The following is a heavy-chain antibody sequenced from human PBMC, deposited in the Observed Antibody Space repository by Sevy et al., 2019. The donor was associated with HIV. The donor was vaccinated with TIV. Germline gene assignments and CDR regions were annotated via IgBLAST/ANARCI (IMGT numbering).Heavy chain of an antibody. CDR2: ISYDGSNK. CDR1: GFTFSSYG. D-gene: IGHD2-2*02. V-gene: IGHV3-30*18. J-gene: IGHJ5*02. CDR3: AKDPGYQLLYVAGTNWFDP. Sequence: GGSLRLSCAASGFTFSSYGMHWVRQAPGKGLEWVAVISYDGSNKYYADSVKGRFTIPRDNSKNTLYLQMNSLRAEDTAVYYCAKDPGYQLLYVAGTNWFDPWGQGTLVTVSS.